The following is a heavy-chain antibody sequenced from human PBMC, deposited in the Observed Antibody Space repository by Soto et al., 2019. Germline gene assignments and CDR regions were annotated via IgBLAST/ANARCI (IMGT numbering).Heavy chain of an antibody. Sequence: SETLSLTCAVYGGSFSGYYWSWIRQPPGKGLEWIGEINHSGSTNYNPSLKSRVTISVDTSKNQFSLKLSSVTAADTAVYYCARHGPSYDFWSGYRRYYYYYYMDVWGKGTTVTVSS. CDR3: ARHGPSYDFWSGYRRYYYYYYMDV. J-gene: IGHJ6*03. CDR2: INHSGST. CDR1: GGSFSGYY. D-gene: IGHD3-3*01. V-gene: IGHV4-34*01.